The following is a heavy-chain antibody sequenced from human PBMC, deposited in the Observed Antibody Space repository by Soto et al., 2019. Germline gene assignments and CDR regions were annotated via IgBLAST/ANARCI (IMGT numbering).Heavy chain of an antibody. V-gene: IGHV3-33*01. D-gene: IGHD3-10*01. CDR2: IWYDGSNK. CDR3: ARVVEGTLWFGEYDY. Sequence: QVQLVESGGGVVQPGRSLRLSCAASGFTFSSYGMHWVRQAPGKGLEWVAVIWYDGSNKYYADSVKGRFTISRDNSKNTLYLQMNSLRAEDTAVYYCARVVEGTLWFGEYDYWGQGTLVTVSS. J-gene: IGHJ4*02. CDR1: GFTFSSYG.